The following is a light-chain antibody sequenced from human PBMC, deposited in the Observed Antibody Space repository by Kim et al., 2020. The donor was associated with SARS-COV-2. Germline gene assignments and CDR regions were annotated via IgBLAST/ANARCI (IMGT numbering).Light chain of an antibody. CDR2: GAF. CDR1: QGVGTN. CDR3: QQYNNGPYT. Sequence: EIVMTQSPDTLSVFPGERATLSCRASQGVGTNLAWYQQKPGQAPRLLIYGAFTRATDIPARFSGDWSGTGFTLTISSLQSEDFAVYYCQQYNNGPYTFGQGTKLEI. V-gene: IGKV3-15*01. J-gene: IGKJ2*01.